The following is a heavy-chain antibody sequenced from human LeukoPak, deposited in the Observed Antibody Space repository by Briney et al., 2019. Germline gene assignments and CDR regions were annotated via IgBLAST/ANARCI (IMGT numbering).Heavy chain of an antibody. CDR2: IWYDGSTK. CDR3: ARGEWQNPYYFDY. CDR1: GFTFSSYG. Sequence: GGSLRLSCAASGFTFSSYGMHWVRQAPGKGLEWVAVIWYDGSTKYYADSVKGRFTISRDNSKNTLYLQMNTLRAEDTAVYYCARGEWQNPYYFDYWGQGTLVTVSS. J-gene: IGHJ4*02. D-gene: IGHD3-3*01. V-gene: IGHV3-33*01.